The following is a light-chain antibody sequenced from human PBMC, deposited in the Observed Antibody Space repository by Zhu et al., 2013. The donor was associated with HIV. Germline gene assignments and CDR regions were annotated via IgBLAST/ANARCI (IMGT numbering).Light chain of an antibody. V-gene: IGLV1-51*01. CDR3: GTWDSTLSAGV. J-gene: IGLJ3*02. Sequence: QSVLTQPPSVSAAPGQKVTISCSGDSSNIGKNYVSWYQQVPGTAPKLLIYDNNKRPSGIPDRFSGSKSGTSATLGITGLQTGDEADYYCGTWDSTLSAGVFGGGTKLTVL. CDR1: SSNIGKNY. CDR2: DNN.